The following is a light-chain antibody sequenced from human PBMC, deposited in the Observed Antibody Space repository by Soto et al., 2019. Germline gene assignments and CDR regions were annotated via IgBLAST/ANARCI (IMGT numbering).Light chain of an antibody. Sequence: DVQMTQSPSSLSASVGDRVTITCRASRDISSSLAWYQQKPGKVPKLLIYAASTLHAGVQSRFSGSGSGTFFTLTINSLQPEDVATYYWRKYNSAPNTFGRGTRLEIK. J-gene: IGKJ2*01. V-gene: IGKV1-27*01. CDR3: RKYNSAPNT. CDR1: RDISSS. CDR2: AAS.